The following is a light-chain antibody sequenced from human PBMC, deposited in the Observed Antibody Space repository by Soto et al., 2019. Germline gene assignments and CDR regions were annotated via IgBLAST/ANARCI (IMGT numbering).Light chain of an antibody. CDR1: QSINTW. CDR2: RAS. Sequence: DVQMTQSPSTLSASVGDSVTITCRASQSINTWVTWYQQTPGKAPRLLIYRASTLETGVPSRFSGSGSGTEFALTITSLQPDDFGTSYCQHYDSYPLTFCGGTRVEIK. V-gene: IGKV1-5*03. CDR3: QHYDSYPLT. J-gene: IGKJ4*01.